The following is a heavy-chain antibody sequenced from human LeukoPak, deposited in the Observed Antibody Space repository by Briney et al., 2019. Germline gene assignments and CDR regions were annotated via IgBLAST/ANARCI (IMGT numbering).Heavy chain of an antibody. CDR2: INHSGST. V-gene: IGHV4-34*01. CDR3: ARDQNSFAY. J-gene: IGHJ4*02. Sequence: SETLSLTCAVYGGSFSGYYWSWIRQPPGKGLEWIGEINHSGSTNYNPSLKSRVTISVDTSKNQFSLKLSSVTAADTAVYYCARDQNSFAYWGQGTLVTVSS. CDR1: GGSFSGYY.